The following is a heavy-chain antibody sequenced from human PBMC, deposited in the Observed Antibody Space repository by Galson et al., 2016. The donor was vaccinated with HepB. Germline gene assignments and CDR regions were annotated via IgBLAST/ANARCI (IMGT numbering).Heavy chain of an antibody. CDR3: AKKVGALIDY. D-gene: IGHD1-26*01. CDR2: ISGSGT. Sequence: SLRLSCAVSGFTFSSYALSWVRQAPGKGLEWVSSISGSGTYYADSVKGRFTISRDNSKNALYLQMNSLRADDTAVYYCAKKVGALIDYWGQGTLVTVSS. V-gene: IGHV3-23*01. CDR1: GFTFSSYA. J-gene: IGHJ4*02.